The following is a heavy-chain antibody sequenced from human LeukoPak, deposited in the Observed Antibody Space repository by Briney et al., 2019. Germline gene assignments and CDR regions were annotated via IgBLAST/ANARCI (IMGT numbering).Heavy chain of an antibody. Sequence: PGGSLRLSCAASGFTFSTYAMSWVRQAPGKGLEWVSSISGSGGNTYYADSVKGRFIISRDNSKDTVHLQMNNLRAEDTALYYCAREVRPNDYWGQGTLVTVSP. J-gene: IGHJ4*02. D-gene: IGHD6-25*01. CDR2: ISGSGGNT. CDR1: GFTFSTYA. CDR3: AREVRPNDY. V-gene: IGHV3-23*01.